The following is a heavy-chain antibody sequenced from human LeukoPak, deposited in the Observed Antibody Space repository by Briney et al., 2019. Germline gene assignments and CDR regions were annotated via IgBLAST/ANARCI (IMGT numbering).Heavy chain of an antibody. CDR3: ARSEYSAYDSNFDY. V-gene: IGHV4-59*01. CDR2: IYYSGNT. J-gene: IGHJ4*02. CDR1: GVSLSSYY. D-gene: IGHD5-12*01. Sequence: PSETLSLTCTVSGVSLSSYYWSWIRQPPGKGREWIGYIYYSGNTNYNPSLKSRVAISIDTSKNQFSLKLSSVTAADTAVYYCARSEYSAYDSNFDYWGQGTLVTVAS.